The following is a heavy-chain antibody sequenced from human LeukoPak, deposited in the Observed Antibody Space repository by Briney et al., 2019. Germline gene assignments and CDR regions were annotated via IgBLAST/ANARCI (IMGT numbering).Heavy chain of an antibody. CDR3: TTDLAVYSSGWYAQNWFDP. V-gene: IGHV3-15*01. CDR1: GFTFSNAW. CDR2: IKSKTDGGTT. Sequence: KAGGSLRLSCAASGFTFSNAWMSWVRQAPGKGLEWVGRIKSKTDGGTTDYAAPVKGRFTISRDDSKNTLYLQMNSLKTEDTAVYYCTTDLAVYSSGWYAQNWFDPWGQGTLVTVSS. D-gene: IGHD6-19*01. J-gene: IGHJ5*02.